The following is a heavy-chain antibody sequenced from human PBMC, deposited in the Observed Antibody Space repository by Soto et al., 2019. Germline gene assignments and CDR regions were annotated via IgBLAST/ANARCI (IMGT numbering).Heavy chain of an antibody. V-gene: IGHV1-8*01. D-gene: IGHD1-26*01. Sequence: GASVKVSCKASGYTFTSYDINWVRQATGQGLEWMGWMNPNSGNTGYAQKFQGRVTMTRNTSISTAYMELSSLRSEDTAVYYCARWVGATTRRRGYFDYWGQGTLVTVSS. CDR3: ARWVGATTRRRGYFDY. CDR1: GYTFTSYD. J-gene: IGHJ4*02. CDR2: MNPNSGNT.